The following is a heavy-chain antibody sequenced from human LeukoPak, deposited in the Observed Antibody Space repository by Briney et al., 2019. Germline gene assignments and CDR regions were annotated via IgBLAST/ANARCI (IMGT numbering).Heavy chain of an antibody. Sequence: GGSLRLSCAASGFTFSSYTMSWVRQAPGKGLEWVSSISGSGDNTYYAASVKGRFTISRDNSKNTLYLQMNSLRAEDTPVYYCAKRPDCSTTNCFLFDYWGQGTLVTVSS. CDR3: AKRPDCSTTNCFLFDY. D-gene: IGHD2-2*01. V-gene: IGHV3-23*01. CDR2: ISGSGDNT. CDR1: GFTFSSYT. J-gene: IGHJ4*02.